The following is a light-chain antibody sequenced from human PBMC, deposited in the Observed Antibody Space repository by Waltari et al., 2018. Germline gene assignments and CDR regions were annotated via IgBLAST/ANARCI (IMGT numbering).Light chain of an antibody. CDR2: CNS. J-gene: IGLJ1*01. Sequence: QSVLTQPPSVSGAPGQRVTISCTGCSSNIGAGYDVHWYQQLPGTAPKLLIYCNSTLPSGVPARFSGSKSGTSASLAITGLQAEDEADYYCQSYDSSLSALYVFGTGTKVTVL. CDR3: QSYDSSLSALYV. V-gene: IGLV1-40*01. CDR1: SSNIGAGYD.